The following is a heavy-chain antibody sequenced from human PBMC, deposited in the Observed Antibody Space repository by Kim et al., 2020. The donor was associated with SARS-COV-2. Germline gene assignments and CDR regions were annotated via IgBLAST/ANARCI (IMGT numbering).Heavy chain of an antibody. J-gene: IGHJ5*02. Sequence: SETLSLTCAVYGGSFSGYYWSWIRQPPGKGLEWIGEINHSGSTNYNPSLKSRVTISVDTSKNQFSLKLSSVTAADTAVYYCARVKGIAAARPNLYNWFDPWGQGTLVTVSS. D-gene: IGHD6-13*01. V-gene: IGHV4-34*01. CDR1: GGSFSGYY. CDR3: ARVKGIAAARPNLYNWFDP. CDR2: INHSGST.